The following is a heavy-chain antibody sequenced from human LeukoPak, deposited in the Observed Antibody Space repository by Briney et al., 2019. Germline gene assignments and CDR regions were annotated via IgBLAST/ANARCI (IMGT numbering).Heavy chain of an antibody. V-gene: IGHV1-24*01. D-gene: IGHD4-17*01. J-gene: IGHJ4*02. CDR3: ATLPTTTVTIFDY. Sequence: ASVKVSCKVSGYTLTELSMHWVRQAPGKGLEWMGGFDPEDGGTIYAQKFQGRVTMTEDTSTDTAYMELSSLRSEDTAVYYCATLPTTTVTIFDYWGQGTLVTVSS. CDR2: FDPEDGGT. CDR1: GYTLTELS.